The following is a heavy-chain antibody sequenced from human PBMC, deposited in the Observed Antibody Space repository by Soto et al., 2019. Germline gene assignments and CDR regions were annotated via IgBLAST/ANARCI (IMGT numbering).Heavy chain of an antibody. CDR1: GFTFSGHW. V-gene: IGHV3-74*03. D-gene: IGHD2-2*01. J-gene: IGHJ3*02. Sequence: EVQLVESGGDLVQPGGSLSLSCAASGFTFSGHWMHWVRQVAGKGLEWVSRINTDGGSSAYADSVKGRFTISRDNAKNTLFLQMNGLRADDTAVYYCAREAGYCSRTSCYRRAFDTWGQGTTVTVSS. CDR2: INTDGGSS. CDR3: AREAGYCSRTSCYRRAFDT.